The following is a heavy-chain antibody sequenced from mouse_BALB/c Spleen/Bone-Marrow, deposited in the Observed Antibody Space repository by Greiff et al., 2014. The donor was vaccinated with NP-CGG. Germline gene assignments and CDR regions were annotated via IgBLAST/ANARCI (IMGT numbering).Heavy chain of an antibody. D-gene: IGHD5-1*01. Sequence: EVQGVESGGGLVQPGGSLRLSCTTSGFTFTDYSMTWVRQPPGKALGWLGFIRNKANGYTTEYNPSVKGRFTISRDTSQGILYLQMNTLRAEDSAIYFCARDYSGYFDFWGQGTTLTVSS. J-gene: IGHJ2*01. CDR2: IRNKANGYTT. CDR1: GFTFTDYS. CDR3: ARDYSGYFDF. V-gene: IGHV7-3*02.